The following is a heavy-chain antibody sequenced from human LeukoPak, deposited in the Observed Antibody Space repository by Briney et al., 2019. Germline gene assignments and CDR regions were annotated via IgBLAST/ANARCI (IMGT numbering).Heavy chain of an antibody. CDR1: GGSVSSNSAA. J-gene: IGHJ5*02. CDR3: ARVDSRIPPRWSTGGFDP. Sequence: SQTLSLTCAISGGSVSSNSAAWNWIGQPPSRGLEWLGRTYYRSKWYNDYAVSVKSRITINPDTSKNQFSLQLNSVTPEDTAVYYCARVDSRIPPRWSTGGFDPWGQGTLVTVSP. D-gene: IGHD2-2*02. V-gene: IGHV6-1*01. CDR2: TYYRSKWYN.